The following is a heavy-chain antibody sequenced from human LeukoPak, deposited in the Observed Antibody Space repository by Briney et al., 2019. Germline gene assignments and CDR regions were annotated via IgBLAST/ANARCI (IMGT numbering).Heavy chain of an antibody. V-gene: IGHV1-46*01. J-gene: IGHJ4*02. CDR3: ATMIGARLMYFDY. CDR1: GYTFTSYY. D-gene: IGHD6-6*01. CDR2: INPSGGST. Sequence: ASVKVSCKASGYTFTSYYMHWVRQAPGQGLEWMGIINPSGGSTSYAQKFQGRVTMTTDTSTSTAYMEVRSLRSDDTAVYYCATMIGARLMYFDYWGQGTLVTVSS.